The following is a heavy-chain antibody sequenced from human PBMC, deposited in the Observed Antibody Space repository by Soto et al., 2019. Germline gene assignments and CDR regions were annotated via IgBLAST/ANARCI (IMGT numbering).Heavy chain of an antibody. V-gene: IGHV4-59*01. CDR2: IYYSGST. J-gene: IGHJ3*02. Sequence: QVQLQESGPGLVKPSETLSLTSTVSGGSISSYYWSWIRQPPGKGLELIGDIYYSGSTNYNPSLKSSSTIPIDTTKNHFSLKPSSVTAADTAGTYCARTSGLDAFDIWGQGTMVTVSS. CDR3: ARTSGLDAFDI. D-gene: IGHD3-16*01. CDR1: GGSISSYY.